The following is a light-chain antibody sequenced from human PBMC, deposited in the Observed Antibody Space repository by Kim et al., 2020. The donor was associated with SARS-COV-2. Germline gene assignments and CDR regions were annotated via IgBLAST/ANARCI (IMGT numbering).Light chain of an antibody. Sequence: DIQMTQSPSSLSASVGDSVTITCRASRSISTNLNWHQHKPGKAPKVLIYATSSLQGGVPSRFSGSGSGTDFTLTINNLQPEDFATYYCQQAYTHPLTFGGGTKLEI. V-gene: IGKV1-39*01. CDR1: RSISTN. CDR3: QQAYTHPLT. CDR2: ATS. J-gene: IGKJ4*01.